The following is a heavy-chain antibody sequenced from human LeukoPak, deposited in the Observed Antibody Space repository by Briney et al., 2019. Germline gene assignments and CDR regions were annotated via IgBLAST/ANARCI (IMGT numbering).Heavy chain of an antibody. V-gene: IGHV1-46*01. D-gene: IGHD6-19*01. CDR2: INPSGGST. CDR3: ARDQYADSSGWYLGDHDYYYYGMDV. J-gene: IGHJ6*02. CDR1: GYTFTSYY. Sequence: ASVKVSCKASGYTFTSYYMHWVRQAPGQGLEWMGIINPSGGSTSYAQKIQGRVTMTRDTSTSTVYMELSSLRSEDTAVYYCARDQYADSSGWYLGDHDYYYYGMDVWGQGTTVTVSS.